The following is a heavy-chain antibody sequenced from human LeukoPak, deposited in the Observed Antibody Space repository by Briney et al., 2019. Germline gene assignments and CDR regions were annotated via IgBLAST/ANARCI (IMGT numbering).Heavy chain of an antibody. CDR3: ARAEDCSSTSCNRGNWFDP. V-gene: IGHV1-3*01. CDR1: GYTFTSYA. CDR2: INAGNGNT. Sequence: GASVKVSCKASGYTFTSYAMHWVRQAPGQRLGWMGWINAGNGNTKYSQKFQGRVTITRDTSASTAYMELSSLRSEDTAVYYCARAEDCSSTSCNRGNWFDPWGQGTLVTVSS. D-gene: IGHD2-2*01. J-gene: IGHJ5*02.